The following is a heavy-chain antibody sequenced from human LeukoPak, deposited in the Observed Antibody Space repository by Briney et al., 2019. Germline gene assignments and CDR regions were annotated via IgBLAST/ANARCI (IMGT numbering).Heavy chain of an antibody. CDR2: ISSSGSTI. CDR1: GFTFSSYE. CDR3: ARVWYSGSYPVDY. J-gene: IGHJ4*02. Sequence: GGSLRLSCAASGFTFSSYEMNWVRQAPGKGLEWISYISSSGSTIYYADSVKGRFTISRDNAKNSMDLQMNSLRAEDTAVYYCARVWYSGSYPVDYWGQGTLVTVPS. D-gene: IGHD1-26*01. V-gene: IGHV3-48*03.